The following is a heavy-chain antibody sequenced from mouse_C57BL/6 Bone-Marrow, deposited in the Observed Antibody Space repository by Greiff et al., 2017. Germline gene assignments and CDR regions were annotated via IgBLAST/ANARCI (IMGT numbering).Heavy chain of an antibody. J-gene: IGHJ4*01. CDR2: ISSGGSYT. Sequence: EVQLKESGGDLVKPGGSLKLSCAASGFTFSSYGMSWVRQTPDKRLEWVATISSGGSYTYYPDSVKGRFTISRDNAKNTLYLQMSSLKSEDTAMYYCARRSYAMDYWGQGTSVTVSS. CDR3: ARRSYAMDY. V-gene: IGHV5-6*01. CDR1: GFTFSSYG.